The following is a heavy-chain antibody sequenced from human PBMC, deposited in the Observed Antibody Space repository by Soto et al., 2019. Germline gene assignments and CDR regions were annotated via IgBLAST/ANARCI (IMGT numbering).Heavy chain of an antibody. V-gene: IGHV3-30*03. D-gene: IGHD3-22*01. CDR1: GFTFSSYG. J-gene: IGHJ3*02. CDR2: ISYDGSNK. CDR3: ATKGSSGYYYVAFDI. Sequence: GGSLRLSCAASGFTFSSYGMHWVRQAPGKGLEWVAVISYDGSNKYYADSVKGRFTISRDNSKNTLYLQMNSLRAEDTAVYYCATKGSSGYYYVAFDIWGQGTMVTVSS.